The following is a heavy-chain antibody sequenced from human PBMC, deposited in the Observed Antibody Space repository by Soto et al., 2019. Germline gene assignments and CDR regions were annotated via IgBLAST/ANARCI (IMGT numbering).Heavy chain of an antibody. D-gene: IGHD3-3*01. V-gene: IGHV4-31*03. CDR2: IYYSGST. Sequence: QVQLQESGPGLVKPSQTLSLTCTVSGGSISSGGYYWSWIRQHPGKGLEWIGYIYYSGSTYYNTSRKSRVTISVDTSKNPFSLKLSSVTAADTAVYYCAIHRFSGVVRSYYYGMDVWGQGTTVTVSS. J-gene: IGHJ6*02. CDR1: GGSISSGGYY. CDR3: AIHRFSGVVRSYYYGMDV.